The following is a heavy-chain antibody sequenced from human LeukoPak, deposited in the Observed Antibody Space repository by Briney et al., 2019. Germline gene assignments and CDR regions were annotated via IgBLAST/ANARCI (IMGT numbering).Heavy chain of an antibody. D-gene: IGHD3-10*01. V-gene: IGHV3-15*01. Sequence: GGSLRLSCAASGFTFTTYGMNWLRQAPGKGLEWVGRIKSKTDGGTTDYAAPVKGRFTISRDDSKNTLYLQMNSLKTEDTAVYYCTTDVITMVRGVTYIGSDYWGQGTPVTVSS. CDR2: IKSKTDGGTT. J-gene: IGHJ4*02. CDR3: TTDVITMVRGVTYIGSDY. CDR1: GFTFTTYG.